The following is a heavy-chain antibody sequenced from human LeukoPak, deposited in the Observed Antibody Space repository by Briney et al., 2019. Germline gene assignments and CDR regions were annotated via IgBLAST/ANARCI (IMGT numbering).Heavy chain of an antibody. CDR1: GGSFSGYY. V-gene: IGHV4-34*01. D-gene: IGHD6-13*01. CDR2: INHSGST. CDR3: ARGPYSSSWFNYYGMDV. J-gene: IGHJ6*04. Sequence: SETLSLTCAVYGGSFSGYYWSWIRQPPGKGLEWMGEINHSGSTNYNPSFKSRVTISVDTSKNQFSLKLSSVTAADTAVYYCARGPYSSSWFNYYGMDVWGKGTTVTVSS.